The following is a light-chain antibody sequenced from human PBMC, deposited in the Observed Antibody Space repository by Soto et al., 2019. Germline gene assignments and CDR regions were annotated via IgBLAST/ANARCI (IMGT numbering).Light chain of an antibody. CDR3: QQRSTWPYT. V-gene: IGKV3-11*01. Sequence: EIVLTQSPATLSLSPGERATLSCRASQSASSYLAWYQQKPGQAPRLLIYDASNRATGIPARFSGSGSGTDFTLTISSPEPEDFAVYYCQQRSTWPYTFGQGTKLEIK. CDR2: DAS. J-gene: IGKJ2*01. CDR1: QSASSY.